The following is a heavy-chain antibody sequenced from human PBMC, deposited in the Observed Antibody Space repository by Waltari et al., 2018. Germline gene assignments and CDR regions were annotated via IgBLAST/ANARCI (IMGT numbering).Heavy chain of an antibody. CDR3: ARGLPSIAAPNYFDY. J-gene: IGHJ4*02. Sequence: QVQLQESGPGLVKPSETLSLTCTVSGGSISSHYWSWIRQPPGKGLEWIGYIYYSGSTNYNPSLKSRVTISVDTSKNQFSLKLRSDDTAVYYCARGLPSIAAPNYFDYWGQGTLVTVSS. CDR1: GGSISSHY. D-gene: IGHD6-6*01. V-gene: IGHV4-59*11. CDR2: IYYSGST.